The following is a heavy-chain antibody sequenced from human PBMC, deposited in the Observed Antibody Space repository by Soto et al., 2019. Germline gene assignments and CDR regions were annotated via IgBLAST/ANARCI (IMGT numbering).Heavy chain of an antibody. V-gene: IGHV3-33*01. J-gene: IGHJ5*02. CDR3: ARGRRYFDCCQASLKVDP. D-gene: IGHD3-9*01. CDR2: IWYDGSNK. CDR1: GFTFSSYG. Sequence: QVQLVESGGGVVQPGRSLRLSCAASGFTFSSYGLHWVRQAPGKGLEWVAVIWYDGSNKYYADSVKGRVTISRDNSKNTLYLQMKSLRAEDTAVYYYARGRRYFDCCQASLKVDPWGQGTMVTVSS.